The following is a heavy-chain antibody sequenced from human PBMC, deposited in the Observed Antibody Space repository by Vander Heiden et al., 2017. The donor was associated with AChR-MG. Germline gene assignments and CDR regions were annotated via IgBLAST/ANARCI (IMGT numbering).Heavy chain of an antibody. CDR1: GFTFSSYA. CDR2: ISGSSSSI. CDR3: VKSLVVPTEDY. D-gene: IGHD2-2*01. V-gene: IGHV3-23*01. Sequence: EVQLLESGGGLVQPGGSLRLSCAASGFTFSSYAMSWVRQAPGKGLEWVSAISGSSSSIDYTDSVKGRFTISRDNSKNTLYLQMNSLRAEDTAIYYCVKSLVVPTEDYWGQGTLVTVSS. J-gene: IGHJ4*02.